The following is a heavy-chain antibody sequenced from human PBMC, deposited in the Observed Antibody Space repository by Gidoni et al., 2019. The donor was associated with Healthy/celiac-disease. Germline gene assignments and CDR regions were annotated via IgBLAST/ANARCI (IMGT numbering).Heavy chain of an antibody. D-gene: IGHD1-7*01. CDR3: ARHLTGTTPDYMDV. V-gene: IGHV4-39*01. Sequence: QLQLQESGPGLVKPSETLSLTCTVSGGSISSSSYYWGWIRQPPGKGLEWIGSIYYSGSTYYNPSLKSRVTISVDTSKNQFSLKLSSVTAADTAVYYCARHLTGTTPDYMDVWGKGTTVTVSS. CDR2: IYYSGST. J-gene: IGHJ6*03. CDR1: GGSISSSSYY.